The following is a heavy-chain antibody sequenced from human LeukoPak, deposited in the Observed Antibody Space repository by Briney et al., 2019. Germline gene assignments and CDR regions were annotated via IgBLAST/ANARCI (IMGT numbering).Heavy chain of an antibody. Sequence: GGSLRLSCAASGFSFSTYWMHWVRQVPGTGLVWVSRTNTDGSITDYADSVKGRFTISRENAKNSLYLQMNSLRAGDTAVYYCARDGRFGRYYYGMDVWGQGTTVIVSS. V-gene: IGHV3-74*01. J-gene: IGHJ6*02. CDR1: GFSFSTYW. CDR2: TNTDGSIT. CDR3: ARDGRFGRYYYGMDV. D-gene: IGHD3-10*01.